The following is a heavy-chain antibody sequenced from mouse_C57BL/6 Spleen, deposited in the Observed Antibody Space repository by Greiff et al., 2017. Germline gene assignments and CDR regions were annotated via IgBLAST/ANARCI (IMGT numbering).Heavy chain of an antibody. J-gene: IGHJ2*01. CDR3: AREGGSSLFDY. CDR1: GYSITSGYY. D-gene: IGHD1-1*01. Sequence: VQLQQSGPGLVKPSQSLSLTCSVTGYSITSGYYWNWIRQFPGNKLEWMGYISYDGSNNYNPSLKNRISITRDTSKNQFFLKLNSVTTEDTATYYCAREGGSSLFDYWGQGTTLTVSS. CDR2: ISYDGSN. V-gene: IGHV3-6*01.